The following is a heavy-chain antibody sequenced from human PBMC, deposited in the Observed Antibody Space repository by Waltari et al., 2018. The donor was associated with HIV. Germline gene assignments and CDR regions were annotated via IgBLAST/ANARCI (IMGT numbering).Heavy chain of an antibody. Sequence: QVQLVQSGAEVKTPGSSVKVSCKASGGSFGNNVINWLRQAQGHGLEWMGGDRPLWRTTKVAKKCEGRVTIAADDSTSTVYVEVSSLRYEDTALYYCARDLAVFGVVAPSYGMDVWGQGTTVTVSS. CDR3: ARDLAVFGVVAPSYGMDV. V-gene: IGHV1-69*13. J-gene: IGHJ6*02. CDR1: GGSFGNNV. D-gene: IGHD3-3*01. CDR2: DRPLWRTT.